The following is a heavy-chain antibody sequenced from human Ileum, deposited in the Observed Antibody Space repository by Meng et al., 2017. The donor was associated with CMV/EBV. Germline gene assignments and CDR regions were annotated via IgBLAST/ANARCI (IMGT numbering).Heavy chain of an antibody. CDR3: ARSHSLGGNRPFDY. CDR1: GGNFSTLP. D-gene: IGHD3-16*01. V-gene: IGHV1-69*01. J-gene: IGHJ4*02. Sequence: GGNFSTLPNAGVRQAPGQGLWWMGGITPKSGTADYAQSFQGRVTITSDESTSTAYMELSSLRSEDTAVYYCARSHSLGGNRPFDYWGQGTLVTVSS. CDR2: ITPKSGTA.